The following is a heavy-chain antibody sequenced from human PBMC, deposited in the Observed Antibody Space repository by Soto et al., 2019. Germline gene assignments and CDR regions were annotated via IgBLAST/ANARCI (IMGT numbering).Heavy chain of an antibody. CDR1: GFTFNKAW. CDR3: ATPRGTISGVGMPVWYFDL. Sequence: EMQLVESGGDLVKPGGSLRVSCAASGFTFNKAWMSWVRQAPGKGLEWMGRIKSKIDGGTTDYSAPVRGRFTISGDDTNKTLYLQMNNMKTEDTAFYYCATPRGTISGVGMPVWYFDLWGRGTLVTVSP. D-gene: IGHD3-3*01. CDR2: IKSKIDGGTT. J-gene: IGHJ2*01. V-gene: IGHV3-15*01.